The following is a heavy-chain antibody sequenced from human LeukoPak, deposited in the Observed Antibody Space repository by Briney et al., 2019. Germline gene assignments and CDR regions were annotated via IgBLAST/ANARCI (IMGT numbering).Heavy chain of an antibody. CDR2: ITGNGGRA. CDR3: AKDAVAPGSSGDYFDY. J-gene: IGHJ4*02. Sequence: GGSLRLSCAASGFTFSSNAMSWVRQAPGKALEWVAVITGNGGRADYADSVKGRFTISRDNAKNTLSLQMSSLRAEDTAVYYCAKDAVAPGSSGDYFDYWGQGTLVTVSS. V-gene: IGHV3-23*01. D-gene: IGHD3-10*01. CDR1: GFTFSSNA.